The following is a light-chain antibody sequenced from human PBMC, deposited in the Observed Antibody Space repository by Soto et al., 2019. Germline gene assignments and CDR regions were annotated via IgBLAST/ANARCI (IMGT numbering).Light chain of an antibody. CDR2: DAS. V-gene: IGKV3-11*01. J-gene: IGKJ5*01. CDR3: QQRSNWPPIT. CDR1: RSVSSY. Sequence: EILLTQSPATLSVSPGERSTLSCRASRSVSSYLAWYQQKPGQAPRLLIYDASNRATGIPARFSGSGSGTDFTLTISSLEPEDFAVYYCQQRSNWPPITFGQGTRLEIK.